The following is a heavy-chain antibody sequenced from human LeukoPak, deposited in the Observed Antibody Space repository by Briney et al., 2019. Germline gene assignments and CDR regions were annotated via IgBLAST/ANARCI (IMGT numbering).Heavy chain of an antibody. D-gene: IGHD3-16*01. J-gene: IGHJ4*02. CDR3: ARGHRGLGY. V-gene: IGHV4-59*01. CDR1: GASISDYY. CDR2: IYYTGTT. Sequence: SETLSLTCTVSGASISDYYWSWIRQPPGQGLEWIGYIYYTGTTNYSPSLRSRVTISVDTSKNQFSLKLTSVTAADTAVCYCARGHRGLGYWGQGTLVSVSS.